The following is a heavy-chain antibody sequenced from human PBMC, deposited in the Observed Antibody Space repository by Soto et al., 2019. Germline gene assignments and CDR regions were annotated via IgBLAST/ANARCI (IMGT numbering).Heavy chain of an antibody. J-gene: IGHJ1*01. CDR1: GDPIGSHG. Sequence: PGXPMRLSSRVPGDPIGSHGRHRIRQKHGKGLEWVAVISYDGSNKYYADSVKGRFTISRDNSKNTLYLQMNSLRAEDTAVYYCAKDSYPGYSSGWPLYYWGQVTCGTVS. CDR3: AKDSYPGYSSGWPLYY. CDR2: ISYDGSNK. D-gene: IGHD6-19*01. V-gene: IGHV3-30*18.